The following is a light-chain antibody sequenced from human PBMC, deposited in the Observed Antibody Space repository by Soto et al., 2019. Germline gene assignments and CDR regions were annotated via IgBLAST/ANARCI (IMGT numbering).Light chain of an antibody. J-gene: IGKJ4*01. CDR3: QQRSNWPLT. Sequence: EIVLTQSPATLSLSPGERATPSCRASQSVSSYLAWYQQKPGQAPRLLFYDASNRATGIPARFSGSGSGTDFTLTISSLEPEDFAVYYCQQRSNWPLTFGGGTKVDIK. CDR1: QSVSSY. CDR2: DAS. V-gene: IGKV3-11*01.